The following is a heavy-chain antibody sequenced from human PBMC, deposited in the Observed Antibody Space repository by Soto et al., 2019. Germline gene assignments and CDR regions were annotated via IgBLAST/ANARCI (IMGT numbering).Heavy chain of an antibody. CDR3: ARSPQYSSGWNGGFDY. J-gene: IGHJ4*02. V-gene: IGHV4-59*01. CDR1: GDFLTTYY. D-gene: IGHD6-19*01. CDR2: IFYGGHT. Sequence: SETLSLTCDVSGDFLTTYYWNWIRQSPGKGLEWIGYIFYGGHTNYNPSLRGRATISVDTSKNQFSLKLSSVTAADTAVYYCARSPQYSSGWNGGFDYWGQGTLVTVSS.